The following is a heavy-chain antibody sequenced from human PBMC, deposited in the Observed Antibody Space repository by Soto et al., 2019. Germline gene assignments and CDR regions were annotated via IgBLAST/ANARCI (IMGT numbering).Heavy chain of an antibody. CDR1: GFTFSSYA. J-gene: IGHJ4*02. CDR3: ANTVTPDYDILTGYYLFVSPFDY. V-gene: IGHV3-23*01. D-gene: IGHD3-9*01. CDR2: ISGSGGST. Sequence: GGSLRLSCAASGFTFSSYAMSWVRQAPGKGLEWVSAISGSGGSTYYADSVKGRFTISRDNSKNTLYLQMNSLRAGDTGVYYCANTVTPDYDILTGYYLFVSPFDYWGQGTLVTVSS.